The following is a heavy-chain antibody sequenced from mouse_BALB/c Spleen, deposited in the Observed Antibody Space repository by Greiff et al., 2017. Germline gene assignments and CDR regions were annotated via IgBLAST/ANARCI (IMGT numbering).Heavy chain of an antibody. CDR1: GYTFTSYY. D-gene: IGHD2-1*01. V-gene: IGHV1S56*01. CDR3: AHYGNSFAY. CDR2: IYPGNVNT. Sequence: QVQLKQSGPELVKPGASVRISCKASGYTFTSYYIHWVKQRPGQGLEWIGWIYPGNVNTKYNEKFKGKATLTADKSSSTAYMQLSSLTSEDSAVYFCAHYGNSFAYWGQGTLVTVSA. J-gene: IGHJ3*01.